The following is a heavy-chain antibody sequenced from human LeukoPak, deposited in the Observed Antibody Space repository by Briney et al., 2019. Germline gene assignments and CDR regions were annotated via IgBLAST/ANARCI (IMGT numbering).Heavy chain of an antibody. CDR1: GFTFSSYW. CDR2: IKQDGSEK. J-gene: IGHJ4*02. CDR3: ARECSGGSCYAALDY. Sequence: GGSLRLSCAASGFTFSSYWMSWVRQAPGKGLEWVANIKQDGSEKYYVDSVKGRFTISRDNAKNTLYLQMNSLRAEDTAVYYCARECSGGSCYAALDYWGQGTLVTVSS. V-gene: IGHV3-7*01. D-gene: IGHD2-15*01.